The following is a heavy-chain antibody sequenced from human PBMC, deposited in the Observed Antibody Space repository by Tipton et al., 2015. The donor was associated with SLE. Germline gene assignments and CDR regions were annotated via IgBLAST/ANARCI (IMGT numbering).Heavy chain of an antibody. CDR2: IYHSGST. CDR3: VRGGSHKVGATF. CDR1: GGSISSGGYS. J-gene: IGHJ3*01. D-gene: IGHD1-26*01. V-gene: IGHV4-30-2*05. Sequence: LRLSCAVSGGSISSGGYSWSWIRQPPGKGLEWIGYIYHSGSTYYNPSLKSRVTISVDTSKNQFSLKLTSVTAADTAVYYCVRGGSHKVGATFWGQGTMVTVSS.